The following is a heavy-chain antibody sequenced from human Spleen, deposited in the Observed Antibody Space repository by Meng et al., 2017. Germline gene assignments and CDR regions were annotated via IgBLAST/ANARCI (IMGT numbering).Heavy chain of an antibody. CDR3: ARGYYGSGEVFWYFDL. D-gene: IGHD3-22*01. V-gene: IGHV3-7*01. Sequence: GESLKISCAASGFTFSNAWMSWVRQAPGKGLEWVANIKQDGSEKYYVDSVKGRFTISRDNAKNSLYLQMNSLRAEDTAVYYCARGYYGSGEVFWYFDLWGRGTLVTVSS. CDR2: IKQDGSEK. CDR1: GFTFSNAW. J-gene: IGHJ2*01.